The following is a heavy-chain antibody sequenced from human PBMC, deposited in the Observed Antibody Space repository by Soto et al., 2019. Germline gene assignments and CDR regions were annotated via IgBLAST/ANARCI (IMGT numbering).Heavy chain of an antibody. CDR3: ARDEYYYDSSGYYYMSGDAFDI. CDR2: IYHSGST. V-gene: IGHV4-38-2*02. J-gene: IGHJ3*02. CDR1: GYSISSGYY. Sequence: PSETLSLTCAVSGYSISSGYYWGWIRQPPGKGLEWIGSIYHSGSTYYNPSLQSRVTISVDTSKNQFSLKLSSVTAADTAVYYCARDEYYYDSSGYYYMSGDAFDIWGQGTMVTVSS. D-gene: IGHD3-22*01.